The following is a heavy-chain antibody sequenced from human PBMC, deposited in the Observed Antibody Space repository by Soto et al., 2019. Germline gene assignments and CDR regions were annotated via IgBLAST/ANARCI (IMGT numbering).Heavy chain of an antibody. J-gene: IGHJ4*02. Sequence: GASVKVSCKASGYTFTGYYMHWVRQAPGQGLEWMGWINPNSGGTNYAQKFQGWVTMTRDTSISTAYMELSRLRSDDTAVYYCARGDLSMVRGVPGEGVVDYWGQGTLVTVSS. CDR2: INPNSGGT. CDR1: GYTFTGYY. CDR3: ARGDLSMVRGVPGEGVVDY. D-gene: IGHD3-10*01. V-gene: IGHV1-2*04.